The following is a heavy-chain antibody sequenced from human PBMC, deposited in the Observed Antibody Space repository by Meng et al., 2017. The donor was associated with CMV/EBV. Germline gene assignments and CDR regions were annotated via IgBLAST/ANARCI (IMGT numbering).Heavy chain of an antibody. J-gene: IGHJ2*01. CDR3: ARAKSSGYYYVGYWYFDL. V-gene: IGHV3-48*03. Sequence: GESLKISCAASGFTFSSYEMNWVRQAPGKGLEWVSYISSSGSTIYYADSVKGRFTISRDNAKNSLYLQMNSLRAEDMAVYYCARAKSSGYYYVGYWYFDLWGRGTLVTVSS. D-gene: IGHD3-22*01. CDR2: ISSSGSTI. CDR1: GFTFSSYE.